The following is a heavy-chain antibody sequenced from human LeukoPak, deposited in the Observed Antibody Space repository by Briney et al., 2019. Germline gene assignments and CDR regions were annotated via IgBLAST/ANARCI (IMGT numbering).Heavy chain of an antibody. D-gene: IGHD3-10*01. V-gene: IGHV4-34*01. J-gene: IGHJ5*02. Sequence: SETLSLTCAVYGGSFSGYYWSWIRQPPGKGLEWIGEINHSGSTNYNPSLKSRVTISVDTSKNQFSLKLSSVTAADTAVYYCARGRGRHGSGNYRFDPWGQGTLVTVSS. CDR3: ARGRGRHGSGNYRFDP. CDR2: INHSGST. CDR1: GGSFSGYY.